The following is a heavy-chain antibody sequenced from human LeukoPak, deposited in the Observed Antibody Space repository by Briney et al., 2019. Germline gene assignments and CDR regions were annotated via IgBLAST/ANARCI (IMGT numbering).Heavy chain of an antibody. J-gene: IGHJ4*02. V-gene: IGHV4-4*02. CDR3: AKCLGSGWYASSD. CDR1: GDSINSLDL. D-gene: IGHD6-13*01. CDR2: MYLSGTT. Sequence: PSGTLSLTCTASGDSINSLDLWSWVRQPPGKGLEWIGEMYLSGTTHSNPSVKSRVTISIDKSKNQFFLNLSSVTAADTAVYYCAKCLGSGWYASSDWGQGTLSPSPQ.